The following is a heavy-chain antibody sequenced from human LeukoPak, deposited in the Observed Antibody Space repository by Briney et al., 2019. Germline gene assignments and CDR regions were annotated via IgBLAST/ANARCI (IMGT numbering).Heavy chain of an antibody. CDR3: ARGTTRYYYYGMDV. Sequence: SETLSLTCAVYGGSFSGYYWSWVRQPPGKGLEWIGEINHSGSTNYNPSLKSRVTISVDTSKNQFSLKLSSVTAADTAVYYCARGTTRYYYYGMDVWGQGTTVTVSS. D-gene: IGHD1-1*01. CDR2: INHSGST. J-gene: IGHJ6*02. V-gene: IGHV4-34*01. CDR1: GGSFSGYY.